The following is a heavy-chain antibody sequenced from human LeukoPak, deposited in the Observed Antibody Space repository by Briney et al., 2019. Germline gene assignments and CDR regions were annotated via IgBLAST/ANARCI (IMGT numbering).Heavy chain of an antibody. CDR2: ISGGSSYT. CDR3: ARVSGRRYPDF. CDR1: GFXFSDYY. Sequence: PGGSLRLSCAASGFXFSDYYISWIRQAPGKGLEWVSYISGGSSYTNYADPVKGRFTISRDSAKNSLYLLMNSLRAEDTAVYYCARVSGRRYPDFWGQGTLVTVSS. D-gene: IGHD2-8*01. V-gene: IGHV3-11*06. J-gene: IGHJ4*02.